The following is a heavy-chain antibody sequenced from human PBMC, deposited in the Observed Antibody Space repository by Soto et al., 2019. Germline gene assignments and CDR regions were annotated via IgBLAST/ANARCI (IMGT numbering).Heavy chain of an antibody. V-gene: IGHV3-33*01. Sequence: GGSLRLSCAASGFTFSSYGMHWVRQAPGKGLEWVAVIWYDGSNKYYADSVKGRFTISRDNSKNTLYLQMNSLRAEDTAVYYCARGIAAAGTWSDYFDYWGQGTLVTVSS. J-gene: IGHJ4*02. CDR3: ARGIAAAGTWSDYFDY. D-gene: IGHD6-13*01. CDR1: GFTFSSYG. CDR2: IWYDGSNK.